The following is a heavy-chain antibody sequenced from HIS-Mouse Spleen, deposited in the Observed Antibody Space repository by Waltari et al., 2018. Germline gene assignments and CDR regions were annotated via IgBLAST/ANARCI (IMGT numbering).Heavy chain of an antibody. D-gene: IGHD6-19*01. CDR3: ARIAEGYTSGWYAFDY. CDR2: IDWDDDK. J-gene: IGHJ4*02. CDR1: GFSLSTSRMC. V-gene: IGHV2-70*15. Sequence: QVTLRESGPALVKPTQTLTLTCTFSGFSLSTSRMCVSWIRQPQGKALEWLARIDWDDDKYYSTSLKTRLTISRDTSKNQVVLTMTNMDPLDTATYYCARIAEGYTSGWYAFDYWGQGTLVTVSS.